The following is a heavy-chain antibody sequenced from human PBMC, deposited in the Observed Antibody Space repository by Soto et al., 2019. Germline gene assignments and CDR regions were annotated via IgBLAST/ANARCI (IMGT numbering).Heavy chain of an antibody. D-gene: IGHD3-3*01. V-gene: IGHV4-30-4*01. J-gene: IGHJ4*02. CDR3: AGRVLEWLKGGDY. CDR2: IYYSGST. CDR1: GGSISSGDYY. Sequence: QVQLQESGPGLVKPSQTLSLTCTVSGGSISSGDYYWSWIRQPPGKGLEWIGYIYYSGSTYYNPSLKSRVTISVDTSKNQSSLKLSSVTAADTAVYYCAGRVLEWLKGGDYWGQGTLVTVSS.